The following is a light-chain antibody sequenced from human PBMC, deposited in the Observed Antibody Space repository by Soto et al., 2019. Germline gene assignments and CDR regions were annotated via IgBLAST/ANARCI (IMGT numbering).Light chain of an antibody. CDR3: QQYGTSTQT. J-gene: IGKJ1*01. CDR2: DAS. CDR1: QSVSGRY. V-gene: IGKV3-20*01. Sequence: EIVLTQSPGTLSLSPGERATLSCRASQSVSGRYLSWYQQKPGQTPRXXIYDASTRETGIPDRFSGSGSGTDFTLTISRLEPEDFEVYYCQQYGTSTQTFGQGTKVDIK.